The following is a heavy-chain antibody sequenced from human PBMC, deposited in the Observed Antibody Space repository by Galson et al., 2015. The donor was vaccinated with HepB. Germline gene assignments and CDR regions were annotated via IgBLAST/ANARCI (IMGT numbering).Heavy chain of an antibody. J-gene: IGHJ6*02. CDR3: ARPQWLGNNDPPTPDYYYYGMDV. D-gene: IGHD6-19*01. V-gene: IGHV5-51*03. CDR1: GNSFTSYW. Sequence: QSGAEVKKPGESLKISCKGSGNSFTSYWIGWVRQMPGKGLEWMGIIYPGDSDTRYSPSFQGQVTISADKSISTAYLQWSSLKASDNAMYYCARPQWLGNNDPPTPDYYYYGMDVWGQGTTVTVSS. CDR2: IYPGDSDT.